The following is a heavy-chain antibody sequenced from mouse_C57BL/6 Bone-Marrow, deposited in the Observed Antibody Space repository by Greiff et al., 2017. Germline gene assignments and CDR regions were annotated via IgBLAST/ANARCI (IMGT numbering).Heavy chain of an antibody. V-gene: IGHV1-50*01. Sequence: VQLQQPGAELVKPGASVKLSCKASGYTFTSYWMQWVKQRPGQGLEWIGEIDPSDSYTNYNQKFKGKATLTVDTSSSTAYMQLSSLTSEDSAVYYCARRGYGSSYGDYWGQGTTLTVSS. J-gene: IGHJ2*01. D-gene: IGHD1-1*01. CDR3: ARRGYGSSYGDY. CDR1: GYTFTSYW. CDR2: IDPSDSYT.